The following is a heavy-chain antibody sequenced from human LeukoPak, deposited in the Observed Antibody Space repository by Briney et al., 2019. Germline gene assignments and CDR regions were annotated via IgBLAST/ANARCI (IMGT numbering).Heavy chain of an antibody. CDR1: GYTFTNYW. J-gene: IGHJ4*02. D-gene: IGHD3-10*01. CDR3: AMPLGSRGGFDY. Sequence: GESLKISCKGSGYTFTNYWIGWVRHMPGKGLEWMGIIYPGDSDTRYSPPFQGQVTISADKSISTAYLQWRSLKASDSAMYYCAMPLGSRGGFDYWGQGTLVTVSS. CDR2: IYPGDSDT. V-gene: IGHV5-51*01.